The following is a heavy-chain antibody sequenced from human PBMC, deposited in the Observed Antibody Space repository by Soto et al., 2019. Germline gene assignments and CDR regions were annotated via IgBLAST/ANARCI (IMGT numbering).Heavy chain of an antibody. Sequence: GGSLRLSCAASGFTVSSNYMSWVRQAPGKGLKWVSVIYSGGSTYYADSVKGRFTISRDNSKNTLYLQMNSLRAEDTAVYYCARVCGSGSYYKTFSYFDPWGQGTLVTVSS. CDR1: GFTVSSNY. V-gene: IGHV3-53*01. J-gene: IGHJ5*02. CDR3: ARVCGSGSYYKTFSYFDP. CDR2: IYSGGST. D-gene: IGHD3-10*01.